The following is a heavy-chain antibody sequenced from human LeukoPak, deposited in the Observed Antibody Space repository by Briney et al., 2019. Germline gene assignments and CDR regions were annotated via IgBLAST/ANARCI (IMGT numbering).Heavy chain of an antibody. Sequence: PGGSLRLSCAASGFTFSSYAMSWVRQAPGKGLEWVSAISGSGGSTYYADSVKGRFTISRDNSKNTLYLQMNSLRAEDTAVYYCARLKISGVLLDVWGKGTTVTISS. J-gene: IGHJ6*04. CDR1: GFTFSSYA. D-gene: IGHD3-10*01. CDR2: ISGSGGST. V-gene: IGHV3-23*01. CDR3: ARLKISGVLLDV.